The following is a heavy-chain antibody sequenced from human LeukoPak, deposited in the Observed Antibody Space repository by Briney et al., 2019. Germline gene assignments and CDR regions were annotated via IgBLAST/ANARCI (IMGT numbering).Heavy chain of an antibody. CDR3: VKMSQRQGGFDY. Sequence: GGSLRLSCAASGFTFSNYAMSWVRQAPGKGLEWVSTISGSGGSTYYADSVKGRFTISRDNSENRLYLQMSSLRAEDTAVYYCVKMSQRQGGFDYWGQGALVTVSS. D-gene: IGHD3-16*01. CDR1: GFTFSNYA. CDR2: ISGSGGST. V-gene: IGHV3-23*01. J-gene: IGHJ4*02.